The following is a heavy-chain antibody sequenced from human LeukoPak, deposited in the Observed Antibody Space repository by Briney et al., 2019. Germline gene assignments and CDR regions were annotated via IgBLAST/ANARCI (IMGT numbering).Heavy chain of an antibody. CDR3: ARGYYYDSSGYYSI. D-gene: IGHD3-22*01. CDR1: GYSFTSYW. J-gene: IGHJ4*02. V-gene: IGHV5-51*01. Sequence: GGSLKISWKGSGYSFTSYWCGWVGQMPGKGLDWIGIFYPGDSDTRYSPSFQGQVTISADKSISTAYLQWSSRKASDTAMYYCARGYYYDSSGYYSIWGQGTLVTVSS. CDR2: FYPGDSDT.